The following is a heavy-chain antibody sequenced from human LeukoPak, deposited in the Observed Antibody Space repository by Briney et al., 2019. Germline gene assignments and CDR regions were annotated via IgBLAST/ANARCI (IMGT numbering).Heavy chain of an antibody. CDR3: AKAQKTSVVVIPPFDY. CDR2: IRYDGTNK. D-gene: IGHD3-22*01. Sequence: GGSLRLSCTASGFIFNIHGMHWVRQAPGKGLEWVAFIRYDGTNKYYADSVKGRFTISRDNSKNTLYLQMNSLRAEDTAVYYCAKAQKTSVVVIPPFDYWGQGTLVTVSS. J-gene: IGHJ4*02. V-gene: IGHV3-30*02. CDR1: GFIFNIHG.